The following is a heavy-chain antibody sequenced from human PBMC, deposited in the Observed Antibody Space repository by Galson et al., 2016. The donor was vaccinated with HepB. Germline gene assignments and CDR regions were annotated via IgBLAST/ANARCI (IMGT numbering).Heavy chain of an antibody. V-gene: IGHV6-1*01. CDR1: GDSVSNSSAA. CDR3: ARMVRGNDAIHL. J-gene: IGHJ3*01. CDR2: TYYRSKWYN. D-gene: IGHD3-10*01. Sequence: CAISGDSVSNSSAAWNWIRQSPSRGLEWLGRTYYRSKWYNEYAISVKSRITINPDTSKNQFSLQLNSVTPEDTAVYYCARMVRGNDAIHLWGQGTMVTVSS.